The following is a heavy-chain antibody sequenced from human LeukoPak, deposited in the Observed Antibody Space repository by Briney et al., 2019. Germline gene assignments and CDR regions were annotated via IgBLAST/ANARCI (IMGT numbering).Heavy chain of an antibody. D-gene: IGHD6-13*01. CDR2: IYYSGST. V-gene: IGHV4-59*01. CDR3: ARDKGSSWYSAFDI. Sequence: SETLSLTCTVSGGSISSYYWSWIRQPPGKGLEWIGYIYYSGSTNYNPSLKSRVTISVDTSKNQFSLKLSSVTAADTAVYYCARDKGSSWYSAFDIWGQGTMVTVSS. CDR1: GGSISSYY. J-gene: IGHJ3*02.